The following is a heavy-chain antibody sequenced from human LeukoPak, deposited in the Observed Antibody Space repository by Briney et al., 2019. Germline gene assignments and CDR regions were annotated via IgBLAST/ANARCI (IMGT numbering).Heavy chain of an antibody. CDR1: GGSISSSNW. CDR2: IYHSGST. CDR3: AEKQPENWFDP. V-gene: IGHV4-4*02. J-gene: IGHJ5*02. Sequence: SETLSLTCAVSGGSISSSNWWSWVRPPPGKGLEWIGEIYHSGSTNYNPSLKSRVTISVDKSKNQFSLKLSSVTAADTAVYYCAEKQPENWFDPWGQGTLVTVSS.